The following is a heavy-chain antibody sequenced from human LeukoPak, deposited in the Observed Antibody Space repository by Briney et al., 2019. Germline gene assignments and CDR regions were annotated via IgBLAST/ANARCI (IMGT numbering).Heavy chain of an antibody. V-gene: IGHV3-30*02. CDR2: ILYDGSNK. CDR1: GFTFSSYG. CDR3: ARERDGGYRPPLHDAFDI. Sequence: GGSLRLSCAASGFTFSSYGMHWVRQAPGKGLEWVAFILYDGSNKYYADSVKGRFTISRDNSKNTLYLQMNSLRSEDTAVYYCARERDGGYRPPLHDAFDIWGQGTMVTVSS. D-gene: IGHD5-12*01. J-gene: IGHJ3*02.